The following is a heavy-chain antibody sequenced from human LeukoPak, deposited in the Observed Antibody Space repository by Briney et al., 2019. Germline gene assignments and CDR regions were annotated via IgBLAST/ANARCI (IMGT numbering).Heavy chain of an antibody. CDR3: ARDLKRYCSSTSCPGGFDP. D-gene: IGHD2-2*01. J-gene: IGHJ5*02. V-gene: IGHV1-18*01. CDR1: GYTFTSYG. Sequence: GASVKVSCKASGYTFTSYGISWGRQAPGQGLEWMGWISAYNGNTNYAQKLQGRVTMTTDTSTSTAYMELRSLRSDDTAVYYCARDLKRYCSSTSCPGGFDPWGQGTLVTVSS. CDR2: ISAYNGNT.